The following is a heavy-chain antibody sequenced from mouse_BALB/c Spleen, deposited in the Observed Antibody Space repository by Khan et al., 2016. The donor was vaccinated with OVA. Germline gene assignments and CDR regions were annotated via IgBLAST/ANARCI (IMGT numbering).Heavy chain of an antibody. V-gene: IGHV1-77*01. Sequence: QVQLQQSGAELARPGASVKLSCKASGYTFTDYYINWVKQRTGQGLEWIGEISPGSGDTYYNEKFKGKATLTADKSSSTAYMQLSSLTSVASAVYFWARRNYFGYTFAYWGQGTLVTVSA. CDR3: ARRNYFGYTFAY. CDR1: GYTFTDYY. D-gene: IGHD1-2*01. J-gene: IGHJ3*01. CDR2: ISPGSGDT.